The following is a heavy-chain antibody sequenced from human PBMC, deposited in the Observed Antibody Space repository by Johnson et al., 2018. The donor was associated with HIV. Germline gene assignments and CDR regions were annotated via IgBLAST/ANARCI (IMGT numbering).Heavy chain of an antibody. V-gene: IGHV3-9*01. CDR3: AKSSSAYAFDI. Sequence: VQLVESGGGVVQPGRSLRLSCAASGFTFSSYGMHWVRQAPGKGLEWVSGISWNSGSIGYADSVKGRFTISRDNAKNSLYLQMNSLRAEDTALYYCAKSSSAYAFDIWGQGTMVTISS. CDR2: ISWNSGSI. J-gene: IGHJ3*02. D-gene: IGHD6-13*01. CDR1: GFTFSSYG.